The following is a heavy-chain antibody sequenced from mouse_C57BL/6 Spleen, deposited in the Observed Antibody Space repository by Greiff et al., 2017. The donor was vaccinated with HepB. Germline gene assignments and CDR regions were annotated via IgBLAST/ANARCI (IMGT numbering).Heavy chain of an antibody. CDR3: TRESITTVVAHWYFDV. D-gene: IGHD1-1*01. Sequence: VQLQQSGTVLARPGASVKMSCKTSGYTFTSYWMHWVKQRPGQGLEWIGAIYPGNSDTSYNQKFKGKAKLTAVTSASTAYMELSSLTNEDSAVYDGTRESITTVVAHWYFDVWGTGTTVTVSS. J-gene: IGHJ1*03. CDR2: IYPGNSDT. V-gene: IGHV1-5*01. CDR1: GYTFTSYW.